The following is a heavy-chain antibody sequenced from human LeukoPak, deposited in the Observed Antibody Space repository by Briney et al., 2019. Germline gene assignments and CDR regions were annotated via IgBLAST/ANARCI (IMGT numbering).Heavy chain of an antibody. Sequence: GGSLILSCAASGFSFSSSWMDWVRQAPGKGLEWVANIKPDGSDKSYVDSVKGRSTISRDNAKDSLYLEMDSLRVEDTALYYCSRSLNYWGQGALVTVSS. CDR1: GFSFSSSW. V-gene: IGHV3-7*01. CDR3: SRSLNY. J-gene: IGHJ4*02. CDR2: IKPDGSDK.